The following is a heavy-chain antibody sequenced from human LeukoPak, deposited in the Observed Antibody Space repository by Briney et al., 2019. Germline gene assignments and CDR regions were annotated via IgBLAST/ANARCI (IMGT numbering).Heavy chain of an antibody. CDR3: ARDRSSGWFDY. CDR1: GGXISSGGYY. Sequence: SETLSLTCTVSGGXISSGGYYYTWIRQHPGKGLEYIGYIYYSGSTYYNPSLKSRVAMSVDTSKSQFSLKLSSVTAADTAVYYCARDRSSGWFDYWGQGTLVTVSS. V-gene: IGHV4-31*03. D-gene: IGHD6-19*01. J-gene: IGHJ4*02. CDR2: IYYSGST.